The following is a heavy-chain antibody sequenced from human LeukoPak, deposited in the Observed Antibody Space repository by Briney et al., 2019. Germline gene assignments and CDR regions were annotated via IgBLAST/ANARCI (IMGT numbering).Heavy chain of an antibody. V-gene: IGHV3-53*01. CDR1: GFNVITNY. Sequence: GGSLRLSCAASGFNVITNYMSWVRQAPGKGLEGVSVIYSGGGTFYADSVKGRFTLSRDNFKNTLYLQMNSLRAEDTALYYCARVQYNGFDYWGQGTLVTVSS. CDR2: IYSGGGT. D-gene: IGHD1-1*01. J-gene: IGHJ4*02. CDR3: ARVQYNGFDY.